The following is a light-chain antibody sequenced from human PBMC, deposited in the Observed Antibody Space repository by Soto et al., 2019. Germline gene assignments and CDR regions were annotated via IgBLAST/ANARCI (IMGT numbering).Light chain of an antibody. Sequence: QSALTQPPSASGSPGQSVTISCTGTSSDVGGYNFVSWYQQHPGKAPKLIIYEVSERPSGVPDRFSGSKSGNTASLTVSGLQADEEDDYYCSSYAGSNNFCVFGTGTKVTVL. J-gene: IGLJ1*01. CDR3: SSYAGSNNFCV. V-gene: IGLV2-8*01. CDR2: EVS. CDR1: SSDVGGYNF.